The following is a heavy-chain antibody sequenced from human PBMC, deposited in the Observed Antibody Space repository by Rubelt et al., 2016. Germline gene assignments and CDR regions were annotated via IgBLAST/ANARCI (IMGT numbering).Heavy chain of an antibody. Sequence: QVQLVQSGAEVKKPGASVKVSCKASGYTFTGYYMHWVRQAPGQGLEWMGWINPNSGGTNYAQKCQGRVTLTRDTSISTAYMELSRLRSDDTAGYYCASSSGSYYSLDYWGQGTLVTVSS. CDR3: ASSSGSYYSLDY. D-gene: IGHD1-26*01. CDR1: GYTFTGYY. CDR2: INPNSGGT. V-gene: IGHV1-2*02. J-gene: IGHJ4*02.